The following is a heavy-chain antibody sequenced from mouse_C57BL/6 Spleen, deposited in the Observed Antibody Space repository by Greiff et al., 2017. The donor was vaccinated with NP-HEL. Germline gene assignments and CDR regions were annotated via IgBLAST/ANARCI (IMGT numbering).Heavy chain of an antibody. D-gene: IGHD2-1*01. Sequence: EVKLVESGGGLVQPKGSLKLSCAASGFSFNTYAMNWVRQAPGKGLEWVARIRSKSNNYATYYADSVKDRFTISRDDSESMLYLQMNNLKTEDTAMYYCVRLLSAMDYWGQGTSVTVSS. CDR2: IRSKSNNYAT. J-gene: IGHJ4*01. V-gene: IGHV10-1*01. CDR1: GFSFNTYA. CDR3: VRLLSAMDY.